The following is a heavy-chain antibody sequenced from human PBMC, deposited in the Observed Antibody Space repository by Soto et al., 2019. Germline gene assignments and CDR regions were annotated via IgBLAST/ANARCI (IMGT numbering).Heavy chain of an antibody. J-gene: IGHJ6*02. Sequence: GALRLSCTASGFTFRNYGMHGVRQAPGKGLEWVAFISDDGSNKYYADSMKGRFTMSRDNSKRTLYLQMSSLRVEDTAVYYCTKRRNVLRFLEWSSGMEVWGQGTKVTVYS. CDR1: GFTFRNYG. CDR2: ISDDGSNK. CDR3: TKRRNVLRFLEWSSGMEV. D-gene: IGHD3-3*01. V-gene: IGHV3-30*18.